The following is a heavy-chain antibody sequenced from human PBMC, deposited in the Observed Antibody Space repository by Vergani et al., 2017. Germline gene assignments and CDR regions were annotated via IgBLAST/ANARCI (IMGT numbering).Heavy chain of an antibody. CDR3: AKDADYYDSSGYYGD. CDR2: ISWNSGSI. J-gene: IGHJ4*02. Sequence: EVQLLESGGGLVQPGGSLRLSCAASGFTFSSYAMHWVRQAPGKGLEWVSGISWNSGSIGYADSVKGRFTISRDNAKNSLYLQMNSLRAEDTALYYCAKDADYYDSSGYYGDWGQGTLVTVSS. V-gene: IGHV3-9*01. D-gene: IGHD3-22*01. CDR1: GFTFSSYA.